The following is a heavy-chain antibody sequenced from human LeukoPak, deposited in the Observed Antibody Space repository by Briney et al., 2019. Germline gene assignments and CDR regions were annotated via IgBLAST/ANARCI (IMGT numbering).Heavy chain of an antibody. Sequence: ASVEVSCKASGYTFTSHGINWVRQAPGQGLEWVGWISAYNGHTNYAQKFQDRVTMTTDTSTSTAYLELRSLRSVDTAVYYCARSRAGGRITIFGVVIIGSGAFDIWGQGTMVTVSS. CDR2: ISAYNGHT. J-gene: IGHJ3*02. CDR3: ARSRAGGRITIFGVVIIGSGAFDI. D-gene: IGHD3-3*01. CDR1: GYTFTSHG. V-gene: IGHV1-18*01.